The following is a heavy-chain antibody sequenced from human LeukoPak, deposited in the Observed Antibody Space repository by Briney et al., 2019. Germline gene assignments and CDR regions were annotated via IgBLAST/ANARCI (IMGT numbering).Heavy chain of an antibody. D-gene: IGHD1-1*01. CDR3: ARHRQDMRVPEWVKPYYFDY. Sequence: SETLSLTCTVSGGSISSSSYYWGWIRQPPGKGLEWIGTIYYSGSTYYNPSLKSRVTIYVDTSKNQFSLKLSSVTATDTAVYYCARHRQDMRVPEWVKPYYFDYWGQGTLVTVSS. CDR1: GGSISSSSYY. V-gene: IGHV4-39*01. CDR2: IYYSGST. J-gene: IGHJ4*02.